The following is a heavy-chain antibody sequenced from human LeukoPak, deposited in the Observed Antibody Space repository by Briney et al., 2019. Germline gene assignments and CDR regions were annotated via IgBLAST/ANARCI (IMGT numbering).Heavy chain of an antibody. J-gene: IGHJ4*02. CDR2: INPNSGGT. CDR1: GYTFTGYY. D-gene: IGHD3-10*01. CDR3: ARDYDSGSYFGY. Sequence: ASVKVSCKASGYTFTGYYMHWVRQAPGQGLEWMGWINPNSGGTNYAQKFQGRVSMTRDTSISTAFMELSRLGSDDTAVYYCARDYDSGSYFGYWGQGTLVTVSS. V-gene: IGHV1-2*02.